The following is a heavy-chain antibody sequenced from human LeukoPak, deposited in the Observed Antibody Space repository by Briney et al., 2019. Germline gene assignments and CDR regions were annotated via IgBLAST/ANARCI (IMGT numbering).Heavy chain of an antibody. Sequence: ASVKVSCKASGYTFTSYGISWVRQAPGQGLEWMGWISAYNGNTNYAQKLQGRVTMTTDTSTSTAYMELRSLRFDDTAVYYCVKDYSYVIDYWGQGTLVTVSS. D-gene: IGHD5-18*01. CDR3: VKDYSYVIDY. V-gene: IGHV1-18*01. CDR2: ISAYNGNT. CDR1: GYTFTSYG. J-gene: IGHJ4*02.